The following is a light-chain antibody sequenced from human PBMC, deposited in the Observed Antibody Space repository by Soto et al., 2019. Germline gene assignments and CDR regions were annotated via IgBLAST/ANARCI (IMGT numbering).Light chain of an antibody. Sequence: EIVLTQSPGTLSLSPGERATLSCRASQSVTSSSLAWYHQKPGQAPRHLIYGASSRATAIPDRFSGSGSGTDFTLTISRVAPEDFAVYYCQQYGNLYTFVQGTKVETK. J-gene: IGKJ2*01. CDR2: GAS. V-gene: IGKV3-20*01. CDR1: QSVTSSS. CDR3: QQYGNLYT.